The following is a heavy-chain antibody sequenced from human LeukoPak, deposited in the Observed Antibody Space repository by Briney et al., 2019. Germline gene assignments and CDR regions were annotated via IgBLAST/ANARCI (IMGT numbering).Heavy chain of an antibody. V-gene: IGHV1-18*01. Sequence: ASVKVSCKVSGYTFTSYGISWVRQAPGQGLEWMGWISAYNGNTNYAQKLQGRVTMTTDTSTSTAYMELRSLRSDDTAVYYCARETYYYDSSGYYVPLSEYDYWGQGTLVTVSS. D-gene: IGHD3-22*01. CDR3: ARETYYYDSSGYYVPLSEYDY. CDR2: ISAYNGNT. CDR1: GYTFTSYG. J-gene: IGHJ4*02.